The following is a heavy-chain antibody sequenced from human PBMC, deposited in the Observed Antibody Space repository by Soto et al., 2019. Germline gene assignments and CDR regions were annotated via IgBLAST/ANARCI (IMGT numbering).Heavy chain of an antibody. CDR1: GYTFTSYY. CDR3: ALLWFGEPRYYYYGMDV. J-gene: IGHJ6*02. V-gene: IGHV1-46*01. CDR2: INPSGGST. Sequence: ASVKVSCKASGYTFTSYYMHWVRQAPGQGLEWMGIINPSGGSTSYAQKFQGRVTMTRDTSTSTVYMELSSLRSEDTAVYYCALLWFGEPRYYYYGMDVWGQGTTVTVSS. D-gene: IGHD3-10*01.